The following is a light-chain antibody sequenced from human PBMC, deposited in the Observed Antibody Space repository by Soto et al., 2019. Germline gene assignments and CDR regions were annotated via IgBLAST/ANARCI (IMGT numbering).Light chain of an antibody. CDR3: SSYTTSNTRQIV. J-gene: IGLJ1*01. CDR2: DVS. CDR1: SSDVGGYNY. Sequence: QSALTQPASVSGSPGQSITISCTGTSSDVGGYNYVSWYQHHPGKAPKLMIYDVSNRPSGASNRFSGSKSGNTASLTISGLQPEDEADYYCSSYTTSNTRQIVFGTGTEVTVL. V-gene: IGLV2-14*03.